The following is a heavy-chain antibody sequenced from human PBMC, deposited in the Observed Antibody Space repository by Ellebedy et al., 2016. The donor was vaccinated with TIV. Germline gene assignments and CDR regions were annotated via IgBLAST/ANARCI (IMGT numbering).Heavy chain of an antibody. V-gene: IGHV3-33*01. CDR1: GFTFSSYG. J-gene: IGHJ5*02. CDR2: IWYDGSNK. Sequence: GESLKISXAASGFTFSSYGMHWARQAPGKGLEWVAVIWYDGSNKYYADSVKGRFTISRDNSKNTLYLQMNSLRAEDTAVYYCARRPTVTTSWGQGTLVTVSS. D-gene: IGHD4-17*01. CDR3: ARRPTVTTS.